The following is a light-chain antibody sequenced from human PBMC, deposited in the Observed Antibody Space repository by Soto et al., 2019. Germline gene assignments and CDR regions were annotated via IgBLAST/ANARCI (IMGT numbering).Light chain of an antibody. CDR1: QSVSTY. CDR3: LQHDKWPIT. CDR2: AAF. V-gene: IGKV3-11*01. J-gene: IGKJ5*01. Sequence: IVLTQSPATLSLSVGERATLSCRASQSVSTYLGWYQQKPGQAPRLLIYAAFTSATGVPSRFRGSGSGTDFTLTISGLEPEDFSASYCLQHDKWPITFGEGTRVEIK.